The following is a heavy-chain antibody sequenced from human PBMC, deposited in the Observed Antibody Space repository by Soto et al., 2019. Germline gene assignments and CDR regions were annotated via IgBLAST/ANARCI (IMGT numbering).Heavy chain of an antibody. CDR1: GLTFSRFA. CDR2: IHGSGAIT. D-gene: IGHD2-2*01. J-gene: IGHJ5*02. Sequence: PGGSLRLSCAASGLTFSRFAMSWVRQAPGKGLEWVATIHGSGAITNYADSVRGRFTISRDNSKNTVYLQMNSLRAEDTAVYYCVKYCSSFDCSTGNGKWFDPWGQGTLVTVSS. CDR3: VKYCSSFDCSTGNGKWFDP. V-gene: IGHV3-23*01.